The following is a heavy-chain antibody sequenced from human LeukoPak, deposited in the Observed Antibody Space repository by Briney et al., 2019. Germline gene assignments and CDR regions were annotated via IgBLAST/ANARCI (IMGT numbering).Heavy chain of an antibody. V-gene: IGHV3-9*01. CDR3: AKDMNSYGSGSSYNPWGPFDS. Sequence: GRSLRLSCAASGFTFDNYAMHSVRPAPGKGLEWVSGIAWNSGNTGVADSVKGRFTISRDNAENSLYLQMNSLTPEDTAFYFCAKDMNSYGSGSSYNPWGPFDSWGQGTLVTVSS. CDR1: GFTFDNYA. D-gene: IGHD3-10*01. J-gene: IGHJ4*02. CDR2: IAWNSGNT.